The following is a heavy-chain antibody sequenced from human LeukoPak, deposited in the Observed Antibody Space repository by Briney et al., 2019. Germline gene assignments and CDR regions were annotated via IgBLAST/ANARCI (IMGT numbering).Heavy chain of an antibody. J-gene: IGHJ3*02. CDR3: AKELVLLWFGESYDAFDT. CDR1: GFTFSSYA. Sequence: GGSLRLSCAASGFTFSSYAMSWVRQAPGKGLEWVSAISGSGGSTDYAASVKGRFTISRDNSKNTLYLQMNSLRAEDTAVYYCAKELVLLWFGESYDAFDTWGQGTMVTVSS. CDR2: ISGSGGST. V-gene: IGHV3-23*01. D-gene: IGHD3-10*01.